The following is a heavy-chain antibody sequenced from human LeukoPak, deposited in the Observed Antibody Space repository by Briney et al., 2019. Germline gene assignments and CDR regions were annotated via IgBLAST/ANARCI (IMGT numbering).Heavy chain of an antibody. CDR2: IKQDGSEK. Sequence: GGSLRLSCAASGFTFSSYWMSWVRQPPGKGLEWVAKIKQDGSEKYYVDSVKGRFTISRDNAKNSLYLQMNSLRAEDTAVYYCARGPTRANSSDYWGQGTLLTVPS. D-gene: IGHD2/OR15-2a*01. CDR1: GFTFSSYW. V-gene: IGHV3-7*01. CDR3: ARGPTRANSSDY. J-gene: IGHJ4*02.